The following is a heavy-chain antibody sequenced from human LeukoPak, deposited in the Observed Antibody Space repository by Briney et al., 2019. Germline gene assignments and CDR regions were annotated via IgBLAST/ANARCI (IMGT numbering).Heavy chain of an antibody. D-gene: IGHD3-10*01. V-gene: IGHV1-8*03. CDR3: ARGLSYYGSGSFGY. J-gene: IGHJ4*02. CDR2: MNPNSGNT. CDR1: GYTFTSYY. Sequence: GASVKVSCKASGYTFTSYYIFWVRQATGQGLEWMGWMNPNSGNTGYAQKFQGRVTITRNTSISTAYMELSSLRSEDTAVYYCARGLSYYGSGSFGYWGQGTLVTVSS.